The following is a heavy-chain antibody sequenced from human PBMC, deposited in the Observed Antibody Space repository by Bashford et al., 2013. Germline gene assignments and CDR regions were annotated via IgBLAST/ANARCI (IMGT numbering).Heavy chain of an antibody. CDR2: ISWNSGSI. Sequence: SLRLSCAASGFTFDDYAMHWVRQAPGKGLEWVSGISWNSGSIGYADSVKGRFTISRDNAKNSLYLQMNSLRAEDTALYYCAKDIRQPTIFGWRGAFDIWGQGTMVTVSS. V-gene: IGHV3-9*01. J-gene: IGHJ3*02. CDR3: AKDIRQPTIFGWRGAFDI. D-gene: IGHD3-3*01. CDR1: GFTFDDYA.